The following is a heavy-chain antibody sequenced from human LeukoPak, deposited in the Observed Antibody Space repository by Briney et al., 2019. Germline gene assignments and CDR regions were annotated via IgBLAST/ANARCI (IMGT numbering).Heavy chain of an antibody. V-gene: IGHV4-4*09. J-gene: IGHJ3*01. CDR2: IFNTGST. D-gene: IGHD3-10*01. CDR1: GASIISYY. CDR3: ARSEVTYYGSKNSLWPDAFDF. Sequence: SETLSLTCTVSGASIISYYWSWIRLPPGKGLEWIGYIFNTGSTNYNPSLKSRVTISMDTSQMQFSLRLNSVTAADTAVYYCARSEVTYYGSKNSLWPDAFDFWGQGRVVTVSS.